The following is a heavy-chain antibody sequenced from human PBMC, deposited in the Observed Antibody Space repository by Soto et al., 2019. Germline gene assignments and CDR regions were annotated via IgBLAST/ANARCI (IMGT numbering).Heavy chain of an antibody. V-gene: IGHV3-9*01. CDR3: ASAAY. J-gene: IGHJ4*02. CDR1: GFPFHEFA. CDR2: ISSNSGSI. Sequence: DVQLVESGGTLVQPGGSLRLSCVASGFPFHEFAMHWVRQPPGKGLEWVSRISSNSGSIGYADSVKGRFTISRDNAKKSLYLQMNGLRVEDTALYFCASAAYWGQGTLVTVS. D-gene: IGHD6-25*01.